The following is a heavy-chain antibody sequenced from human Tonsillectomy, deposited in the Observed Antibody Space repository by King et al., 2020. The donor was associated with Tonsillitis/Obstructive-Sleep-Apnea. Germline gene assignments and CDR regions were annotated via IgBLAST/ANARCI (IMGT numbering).Heavy chain of an antibody. D-gene: IGHD3-10*01. J-gene: IGHJ5*02. CDR3: ERDHLFYASGSYPNWFDP. CDR2: ISGSNNYI. V-gene: IGHV3-21*01. Sequence: VQLVESGGGLVKPGGCLRLSCAASGFIFSSYSMNWVRQAPGKGLEWGSSISGSNNYIYYADSVKGRFTISRDNAKNSLYLQMTSLRAEDTAVYYCERDHLFYASGSYPNWFDPWGQGTLVTVSS. CDR1: GFIFSSYS.